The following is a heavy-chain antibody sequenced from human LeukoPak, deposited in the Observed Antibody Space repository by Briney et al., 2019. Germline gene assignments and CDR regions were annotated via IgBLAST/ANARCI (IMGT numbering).Heavy chain of an antibody. V-gene: IGHV1-18*01. CDR1: GYTFTSYG. Sequence: ASVKVSCKASGYTFTSYGISWVRQAPGQGLEWMGWISAYNGNTNYAQKLQGRVTMTTDTSTSTAYMELRSLRYDETAVYYCAREGDERGATTGFDYWGQGTLVTVSS. CDR3: AREGDERGATTGFDY. CDR2: ISAYNGNT. D-gene: IGHD1-26*01. J-gene: IGHJ4*02.